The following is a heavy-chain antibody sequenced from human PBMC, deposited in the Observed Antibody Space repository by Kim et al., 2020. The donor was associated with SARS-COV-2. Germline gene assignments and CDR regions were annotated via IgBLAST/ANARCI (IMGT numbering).Heavy chain of an antibody. CDR2: INTNTGNP. D-gene: IGHD6-13*01. J-gene: IGHJ4*02. CDR3: ARAGRSVGSSWYYFDY. Sequence: ASVKVSCKASGYTFTSYAMNWVRQAPGQGLEWMGWINTNTGNPTYAQGFTGRFVFSLDTSVSTAYLQISSLKAEDTAVYYCARAGRSVGSSWYYFDYWGQGTLVTVSS. V-gene: IGHV7-4-1*02. CDR1: GYTFTSYA.